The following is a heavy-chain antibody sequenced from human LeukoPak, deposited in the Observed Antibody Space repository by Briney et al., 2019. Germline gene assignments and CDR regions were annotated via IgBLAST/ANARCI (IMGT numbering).Heavy chain of an antibody. V-gene: IGHV5-51*01. CDR3: ARLPSVVPAYYFDY. J-gene: IGHJ4*02. CDR1: GYSFTSYL. CDR2: IYPGDSDT. Sequence: GDSLKISCKASGYSFTSYLIGWVRKMPGKGVEWMGIIYPGDSDTRDSPSFQGQVTISADKSISTAYLQWSSLKASDTAMYYCARLPSVVPAYYFDYWGQGTLVTVSS. D-gene: IGHD2-2*01.